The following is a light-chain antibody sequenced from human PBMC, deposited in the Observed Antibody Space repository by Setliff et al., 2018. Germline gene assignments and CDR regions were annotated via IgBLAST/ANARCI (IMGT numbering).Light chain of an antibody. CDR2: GAS. CDR1: QDISNL. V-gene: IGKV1-9*01. CDR3: HQFHSYPCT. J-gene: IGKJ3*01. Sequence: DFQLTQSPSLLSASVGATIPITCRASQDISNLLAWYQQRPGNAPKLLVYGASTSHSGAPSRFRGSGSGTAFTLIISGLQPEDFATYYCHQFHSYPCTFGPGTKVDIK.